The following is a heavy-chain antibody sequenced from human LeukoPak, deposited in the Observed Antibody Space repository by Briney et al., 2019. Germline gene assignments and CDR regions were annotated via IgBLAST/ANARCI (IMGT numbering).Heavy chain of an antibody. D-gene: IGHD5-18*01. V-gene: IGHV3-21*01. CDR1: GFTFSSYS. CDR2: ISSSSSYI. Sequence: PGGSLRLSCAASGFTFSSYSMNWVRQAPGKGLEWVSSISSSSSYIYYADSVKGRFTISRDNAKNSLYLQMNSLRAEDTAVYYCARIDTAMGMDYFDYWGQGTLVTVSS. J-gene: IGHJ4*02. CDR3: ARIDTAMGMDYFDY.